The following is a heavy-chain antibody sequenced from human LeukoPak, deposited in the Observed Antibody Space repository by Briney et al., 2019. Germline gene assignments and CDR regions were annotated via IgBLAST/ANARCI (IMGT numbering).Heavy chain of an antibody. CDR1: GFTFSSYW. Sequence: GGSLRLSCAASGFTFSSYWMSWVRQAPGKGLEWVANIKQDGSEKYYVDSVKGRFTISRDNAKNSLYLQMNSLRGEDTAVYYCAKDRRSSGWNAAPGYWGQGTLVTVSS. D-gene: IGHD6-19*01. CDR2: IKQDGSEK. V-gene: IGHV3-7*01. CDR3: AKDRRSSGWNAAPGY. J-gene: IGHJ4*02.